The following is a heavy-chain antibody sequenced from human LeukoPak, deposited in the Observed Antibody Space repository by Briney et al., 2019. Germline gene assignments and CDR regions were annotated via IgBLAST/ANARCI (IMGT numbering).Heavy chain of an antibody. CDR3: ARSPHGGTWYFDL. CDR2: ISYDGSNK. J-gene: IGHJ2*01. V-gene: IGHV3-30*03. CDR1: GFTFSSYG. Sequence: GGSLRLSCAASGFTFSSYGMHWVRQAPGKGLEWVAVISYDGSNKYYADSVKGRFTISRDNSKNTLYLQMNSLRAEDTAVYYCARSPHGGTWYFDLWGRGTLVTVSS. D-gene: IGHD4-23*01.